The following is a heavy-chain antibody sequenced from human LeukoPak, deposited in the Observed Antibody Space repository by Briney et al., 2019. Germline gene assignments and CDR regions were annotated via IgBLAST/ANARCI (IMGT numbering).Heavy chain of an antibody. V-gene: IGHV3-21*01. CDR1: GFTLTNYG. Sequence: PGGSLRLSCAVSGFTLTNYGMNWVRQAPGKGLEWVSSISSSSSYIYYAESVKGRFTISRDNAKNSLYLQMNSLRAEDTAVYYCASGGIAVAGLDYWGQGTLVTVSS. D-gene: IGHD6-19*01. CDR2: ISSSSSYI. J-gene: IGHJ4*02. CDR3: ASGGIAVAGLDY.